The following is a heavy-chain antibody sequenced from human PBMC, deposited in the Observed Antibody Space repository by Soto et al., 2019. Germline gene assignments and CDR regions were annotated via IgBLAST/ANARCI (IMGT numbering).Heavy chain of an antibody. Sequence: EVQLLESGGGLVQRGGSLRLSCAASGFTFSSYAMSWVRQAPGKGLEWVSGTGDNSASAYYADSVKGRFTISRDTSKNTLYLQMNSLRAEDTAVYYCVKFEGITFSYYDMDVWGKGTTVTVSS. CDR2: TGDNSASA. V-gene: IGHV3-23*01. CDR1: GFTFSSYA. J-gene: IGHJ6*03. CDR3: VKFEGITFSYYDMDV.